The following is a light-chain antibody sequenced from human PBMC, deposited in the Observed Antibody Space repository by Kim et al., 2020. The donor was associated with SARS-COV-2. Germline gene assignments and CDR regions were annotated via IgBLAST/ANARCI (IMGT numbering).Light chain of an antibody. CDR2: SAS. Sequence: ASVGDRITITCRASQSSANYLHWYQQKPGEAPSLLLYSASSLPGGVPPRFSGSGSGTDFTLTITSLHPEDFSTFYCQQSYNLPITFGGGTKVDIK. V-gene: IGKV1-39*01. J-gene: IGKJ4*01. CDR1: QSSANY. CDR3: QQSYNLPIT.